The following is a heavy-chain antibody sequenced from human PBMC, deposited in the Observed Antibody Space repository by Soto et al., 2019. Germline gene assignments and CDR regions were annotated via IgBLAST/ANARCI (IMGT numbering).Heavy chain of an antibody. CDR1: GGSISSYY. D-gene: IGHD5-12*01. J-gene: IGHJ5*02. CDR3: ARDIRSVATMGPYNWFDP. Sequence: SETLSLTCTVSGGSISSYYWSWIRQPPGKGLEWIGYIYYSGSTNYNPSLKSRVTISVDTSKNQFSLKLSSVTAADTAVYYCARDIRSVATMGPYNWFDPWGQGTLVTVS. CDR2: IYYSGST. V-gene: IGHV4-59*01.